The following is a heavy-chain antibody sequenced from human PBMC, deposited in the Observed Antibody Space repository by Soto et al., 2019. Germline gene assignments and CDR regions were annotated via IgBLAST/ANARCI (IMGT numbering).Heavy chain of an antibody. D-gene: IGHD2-2*01. V-gene: IGHV1-18*01. J-gene: IGHJ6*03. CDR3: ARDKEEIVVVPAAMPYYYYYMDV. CDR1: GYTFTSYG. Sequence: ASVKVSCKASGYTFTSYGISWVRQAPGQGLEWMGWISAYNGNTNCAQKLQGRVTMTTDTSTSTAYMELRSLRSDDTAVYYCARDKEEIVVVPAAMPYYYYYMDVWGKGTTVTVSS. CDR2: ISAYNGNT.